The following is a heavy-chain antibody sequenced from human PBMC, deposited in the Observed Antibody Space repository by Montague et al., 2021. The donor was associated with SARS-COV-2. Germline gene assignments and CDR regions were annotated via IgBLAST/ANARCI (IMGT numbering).Heavy chain of an antibody. CDR2: IYHSGST. V-gene: IGHV4-38-2*02. D-gene: IGHD2-15*01. CDR3: ARGRRYCSGGSCYSGWFDP. CDR1: GYSVSSGYY. Sequence: SETLSLTCTVSGYSVSSGYYWGWIRQPPGKGLEWIGGIYHSGSTYYNTSLKRRVTISVDTTKNQLSLKLSSVTAADTAVYYCARGRRYCSGGSCYSGWFDPWGQGALVTVSS. J-gene: IGHJ5*02.